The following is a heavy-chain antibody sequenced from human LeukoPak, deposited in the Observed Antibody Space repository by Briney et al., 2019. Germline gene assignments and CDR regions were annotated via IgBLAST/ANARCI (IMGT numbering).Heavy chain of an antibody. Sequence: SVKVSCKASGGTFSSYAISWVRQAPGEGLEWMGGIIPVFGTANYAQKFQGRVTITADESTSTAYMELSSLRSEDTAVYYCARDRVVGLGIDNAFDIWGHGTMVTVSS. V-gene: IGHV1-69*01. CDR3: ARDRVVGLGIDNAFDI. CDR1: GGTFSSYA. J-gene: IGHJ3*02. D-gene: IGHD2-15*01. CDR2: IIPVFGTA.